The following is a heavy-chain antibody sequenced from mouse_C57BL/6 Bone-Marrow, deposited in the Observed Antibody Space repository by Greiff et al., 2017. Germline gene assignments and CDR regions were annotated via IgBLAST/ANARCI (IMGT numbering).Heavy chain of an antibody. V-gene: IGHV1-55*01. CDR3: AAYYYGSSYHLCDY. D-gene: IGHD1-1*01. Sequence: QVQLQQPGAELVKPGASVKMSCKASGYTFTSYWITWVKQRPGQGLEWIGDIYPGSGSTNYNEKFKSKATLTVDTSSSTAYMQLSSLTSEDSAVXYCAAYYYGSSYHLCDYWGQGTTLTVSS. CDR1: GYTFTSYW. J-gene: IGHJ2*01. CDR2: IYPGSGST.